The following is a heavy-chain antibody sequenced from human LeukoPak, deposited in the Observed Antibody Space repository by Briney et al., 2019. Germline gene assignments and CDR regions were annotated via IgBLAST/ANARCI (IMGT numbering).Heavy chain of an antibody. V-gene: IGHV4-38-2*02. CDR2: IYLRGST. CDR3: ATRGDEVWSGYYLAFDI. J-gene: IGHJ3*02. Sequence: PSQTLSLACTLAAHSISRDYNWAWTRQPPGKGRGGIGTIYLRGSTTYNPPLRIRSPIQEETSKNQFSLKLSSVTAAATAVYYCATRGDEVWSGYYLAFDIWGQGTMVTVSS. D-gene: IGHD3-3*01. CDR1: AHSISRDYN.